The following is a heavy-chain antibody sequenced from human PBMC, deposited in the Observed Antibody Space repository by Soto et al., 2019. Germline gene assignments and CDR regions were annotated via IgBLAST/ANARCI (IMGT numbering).Heavy chain of an antibody. D-gene: IGHD6-19*01. CDR1: GGSISSSSYY. Sequence: SETLSLTCTVSGGSISSSSYYWGWIRQPPGKGLEWIGSIYYSGSTYYNPSLKSRVTISVDTSKNQFSLKLSSVTAADTAVYYCASPRAVMGWFDPWGQGTLVTVSS. CDR2: IYYSGST. V-gene: IGHV4-39*01. J-gene: IGHJ5*02. CDR3: ASPRAVMGWFDP.